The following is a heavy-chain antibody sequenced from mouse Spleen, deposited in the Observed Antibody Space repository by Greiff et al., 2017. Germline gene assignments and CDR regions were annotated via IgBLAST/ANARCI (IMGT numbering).Heavy chain of an antibody. V-gene: IGHV5-9-3*01. CDR3: ARHRELRSAWFAY. CDR2: ISSGGSYT. CDR1: GFTFSSYA. Sequence: EVQRVESGGGLVKPGGSLKLSCAASGFTFSSYAMSWVRQTPEKRLEWVATISSGGSYTYYPDSVKGRFTISRDNAKNTLYLQMSSLRSEDTAMYYCARHRELRSAWFAYWGQGTLVTVSA. D-gene: IGHD6-1*02. J-gene: IGHJ3*01.